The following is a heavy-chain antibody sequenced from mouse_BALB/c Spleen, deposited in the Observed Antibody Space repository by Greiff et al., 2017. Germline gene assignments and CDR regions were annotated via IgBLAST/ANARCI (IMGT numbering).Heavy chain of an antibody. V-gene: IGHV5-9-3*01. D-gene: IGHD2-10*02. Sequence: EVKLVESGGGLVKPGGSLKLSCAASGFTFSSYAMSWVRQTPEKRLEWVATISSGGSYTYYPDSVKGRFTISRDNAKNTLYLQMSSLRSEDTAMYYCARQGYGNYVEHCYFDVWGAGTTVTVSS. CDR1: GFTFSSYA. J-gene: IGHJ1*01. CDR2: ISSGGSYT. CDR3: ARQGYGNYVEHCYFDV.